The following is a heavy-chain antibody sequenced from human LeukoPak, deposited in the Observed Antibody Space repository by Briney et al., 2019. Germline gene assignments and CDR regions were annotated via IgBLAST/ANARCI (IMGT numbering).Heavy chain of an antibody. CDR2: ILHTGPT. V-gene: IGHV4-4*02. D-gene: IGHD1-26*01. CDR1: GVSITDNW. J-gene: IGHJ4*02. CDR3: VRGGTYYLPY. Sequence: SETLSLTCAVSGVSITDNWWSWVRQPPGKGLEWIGEILHTGPTNFNPSLKSRVTISMDKSKNQLSLRLNSVTAADTAIYYCVRGGTYYLPYWGQGVLVTVSS.